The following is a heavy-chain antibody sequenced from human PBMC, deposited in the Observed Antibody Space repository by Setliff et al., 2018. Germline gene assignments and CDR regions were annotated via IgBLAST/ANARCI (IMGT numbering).Heavy chain of an antibody. Sequence: PGGSLRLSCGTSGFTFDVSGMSWVRQAPGKGLEWVSSINWSGGSRAYVDSVKGRFTISKDNAKNSLFLQMHSLRVEDTAVYYCARGGHRSGDYWGQGTLVTVSS. J-gene: IGHJ4*02. CDR2: INWSGGSR. D-gene: IGHD2-15*01. CDR1: GFTFDVSG. CDR3: ARGGHRSGDY. V-gene: IGHV3-20*04.